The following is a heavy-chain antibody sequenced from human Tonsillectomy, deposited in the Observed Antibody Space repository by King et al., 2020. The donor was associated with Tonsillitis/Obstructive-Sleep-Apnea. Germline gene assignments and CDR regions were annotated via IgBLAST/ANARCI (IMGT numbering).Heavy chain of an antibody. CDR2: ISDSRNS. CDR3: ARGTMIQGVPEGV. V-gene: IGHV3-11*05. D-gene: IGHD3-10*01. Sequence: QVQLVESGGGLVKPGGSLRLSCAASGFTFSDYYMTWVRQVPGMGLEWVAVISDSRNSKYADFVKGRFTISRDNAKNSLYLEMHSLRAEDTAVYYCARGTMIQGVPEGVWGKGTTVTVSS. J-gene: IGHJ6*04. CDR1: GFTFSDYY.